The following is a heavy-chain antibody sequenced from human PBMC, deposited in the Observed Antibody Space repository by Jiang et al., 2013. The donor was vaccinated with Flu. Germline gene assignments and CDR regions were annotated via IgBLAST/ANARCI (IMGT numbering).Heavy chain of an antibody. J-gene: IGHJ3*02. CDR3: AKVCRAATCFGADALDI. D-gene: IGHD2-15*01. CDR2: ISYSGST. Sequence: SGPGLVKPSETLSLTCTVSGASMDRDYWVWVRQPPGGGLEWIGKISYSGSTSYNASLKSRVIISADTSKNQFSLNLTSVTAADTARYYCAKVCRAATCFGADALDIWGQGKNGHRLF. CDR1: GASMDRDY. V-gene: IGHV4-59*01.